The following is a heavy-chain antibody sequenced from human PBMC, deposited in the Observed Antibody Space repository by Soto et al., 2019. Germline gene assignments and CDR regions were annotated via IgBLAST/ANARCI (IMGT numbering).Heavy chain of an antibody. V-gene: IGHV1-69*08. J-gene: IGHJ6*03. CDR3: ARDLSFLRFLDWPGYYYYMDV. CDR1: GGTFSSYT. Sequence: QVQLVQSGAEVKKPGSSVKVSCKASGGTFSSYTISWVRQAPGQGLEWMGRIITILGIANYAQKFQGRVTITADKSTSTAYMELSSLRSEDTAVYYCARDLSFLRFLDWPGYYYYMDVWGKGTTGTVSS. D-gene: IGHD3-3*01. CDR2: IITILGIA.